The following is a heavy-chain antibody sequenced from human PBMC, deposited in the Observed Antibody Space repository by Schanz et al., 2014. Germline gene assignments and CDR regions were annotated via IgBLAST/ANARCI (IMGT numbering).Heavy chain of an antibody. CDR3: AKGRGGTSSEGLDQYYGMDV. D-gene: IGHD6-6*01. J-gene: IGHJ6*02. CDR2: MYINSGST. V-gene: IGHV3-53*01. CDR1: GFTVNTNY. Sequence: EVQLVESGGGLIQPGGSLRLSCAVSGFTVNTNYMSWVRQAPGKGLEWISSMYINSGSTQYADSVKGRFIISRVSSKNTISLQTNSLRADDTAVYFCAKGRGGTSSEGLDQYYGMDVWGQGTTVTVSS.